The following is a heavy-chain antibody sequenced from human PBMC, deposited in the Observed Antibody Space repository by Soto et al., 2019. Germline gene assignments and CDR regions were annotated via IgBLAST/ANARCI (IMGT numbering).Heavy chain of an antibody. Sequence: SETLSLTCAVYGGSFSGYYWGWIRQPPGKGLEWIGEINHSGSTNYNPSLKSRVTISVDTPKNQFSLKLSSVTAADTAVYYCARHKVGVDGFDIWGQGTMVTVSS. CDR1: GGSFSGYY. J-gene: IGHJ3*02. CDR3: ARHKVGVDGFDI. CDR2: INHSGST. D-gene: IGHD2-15*01. V-gene: IGHV4-34*01.